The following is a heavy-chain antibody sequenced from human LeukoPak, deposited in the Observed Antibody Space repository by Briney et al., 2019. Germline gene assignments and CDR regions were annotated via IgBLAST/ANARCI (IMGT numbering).Heavy chain of an antibody. J-gene: IGHJ3*02. CDR3: ARAKYYDSRGYSVREAYDI. V-gene: IGHV3-11*04. Sequence: KSGGSLRLSCAASGFTFSDSYMTWIRQAPGKGLEWVSYISNSGSSIYYADSVKGRFTTSRDNAKSSLYLQMNNLRPEDTAVYSCARAKYYDSRGYSVREAYDIWGQGTMVTVSS. D-gene: IGHD3-22*01. CDR2: ISNSGSSI. CDR1: GFTFSDSY.